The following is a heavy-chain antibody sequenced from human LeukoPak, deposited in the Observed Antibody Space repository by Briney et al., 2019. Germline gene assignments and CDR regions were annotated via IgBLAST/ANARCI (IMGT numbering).Heavy chain of an antibody. D-gene: IGHD6-19*01. CDR2: IKRDGSEK. V-gene: IGHV3-7*01. Sequence: GGSLRLSCAASGFIFSNYWMSWVRQAPGKGLEWVANIKRDGSEKYYVDSVKGRFTVSRDDAKNSLYLQMNSLRAEDTAVYYCAREAGTGDYWGQGTLVTVSS. J-gene: IGHJ4*02. CDR1: GFIFSNYW. CDR3: AREAGTGDY.